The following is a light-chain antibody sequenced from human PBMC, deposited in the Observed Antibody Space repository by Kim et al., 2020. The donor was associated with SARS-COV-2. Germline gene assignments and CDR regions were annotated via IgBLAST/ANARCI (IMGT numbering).Light chain of an antibody. Sequence: QSIHISYPGTSSCVVVYNYVSCYQRHPGKAPKLMIYDVSKRPSGVSNRFSGSKSGNTASLTISGLQAEDEADYYCSSYTSSSTPRVFGGGTQLTVL. CDR1: SSCVVVYNY. V-gene: IGLV2-14*04. CDR2: DVS. CDR3: SSYTSSSTPRV. J-gene: IGLJ3*02.